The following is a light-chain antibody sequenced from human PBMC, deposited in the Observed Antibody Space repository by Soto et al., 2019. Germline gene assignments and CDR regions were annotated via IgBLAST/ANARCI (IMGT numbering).Light chain of an antibody. Sequence: AIQMTPSPSSLSSSLGDRVTITCRASQGIRNDLGWYQQKPGKAPKLLIYAASSLQSGVPSRFSGSGSGTDFTLTISSLQPEDFATYYCLQDYNYPPTFGQGTKVDIK. J-gene: IGKJ1*01. CDR2: AAS. V-gene: IGKV1-6*01. CDR3: LQDYNYPPT. CDR1: QGIRND.